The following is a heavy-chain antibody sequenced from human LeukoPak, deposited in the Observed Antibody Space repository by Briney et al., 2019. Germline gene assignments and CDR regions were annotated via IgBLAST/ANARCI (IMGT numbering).Heavy chain of an antibody. V-gene: IGHV1-69*13. J-gene: IGHJ4*02. CDR1: GGTFSSYA. D-gene: IGHD3-10*01. Sequence: RRASVKVSCKASGGTFSSYAISWVRQAPGQELEWMGGIIPIFGTANYAQKFQGRVTITADESTSTAYMELRSLRSDDTAVYYCARDGLYYGSDPRDYWGQGTLVTVSS. CDR2: IIPIFGTA. CDR3: ARDGLYYGSDPRDY.